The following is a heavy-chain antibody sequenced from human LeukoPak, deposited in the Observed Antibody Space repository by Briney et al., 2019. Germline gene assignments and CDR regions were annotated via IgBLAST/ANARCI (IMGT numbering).Heavy chain of an antibody. CDR1: GYTFTGYY. D-gene: IGHD6-13*01. CDR2: INPNSGGT. J-gene: IGHJ4*02. V-gene: IGHV1-2*02. CDR3: ARVRIAAAEFDY. Sequence: GASAKVSCKASGYTFTGYYMHWVRQAPGQGLEWMGWINPNSGGTNYAQKFQGRVTMTRDTSISIAYMELSRLRSDDTAVYYCARVRIAAAEFDYWGQGTLVTVSS.